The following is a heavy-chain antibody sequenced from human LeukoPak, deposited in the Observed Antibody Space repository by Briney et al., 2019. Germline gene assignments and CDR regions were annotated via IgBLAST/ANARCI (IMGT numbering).Heavy chain of an antibody. V-gene: IGHV3-23*01. CDR1: GFTFSSYA. Sequence: GGSLRLSCAASGFTFSSYAMSWVRQAPGKGLEWVSAISVSGGSTYYADSVKGRFTVSRDNSKNTLYLQMNSLRAEDTAVYYCAKGGGSYFYVYWGQGTLVTVSS. CDR2: ISVSGGST. J-gene: IGHJ4*02. CDR3: AKGGGSYFYVY. D-gene: IGHD2-15*01.